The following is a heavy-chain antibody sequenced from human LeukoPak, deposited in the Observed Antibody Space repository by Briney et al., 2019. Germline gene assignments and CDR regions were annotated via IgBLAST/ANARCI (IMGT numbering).Heavy chain of an antibody. CDR3: VKMTMLYGQLRPGWFEH. D-gene: IGHD3-10*01. J-gene: IGHJ5*02. Sequence: GGSLRLSCEASGLTVSSNYMSWVRQSPGKGLEWVSVLHPDGSTYYADSVKGRFTISRDTSKNTLFLQMNSLRAADTALYYCVKMTMLYGQLRPGWFEHWGQGTLLTVSS. CDR2: LHPDGST. CDR1: GLTVSSNY. V-gene: IGHV3-53*03.